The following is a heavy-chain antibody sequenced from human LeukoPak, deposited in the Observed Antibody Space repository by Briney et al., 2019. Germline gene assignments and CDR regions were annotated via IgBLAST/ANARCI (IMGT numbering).Heavy chain of an antibody. CDR1: GFTFSSYE. Sequence: GGSLRLSCAASGFTFSSYEMNWVRQAPGKGLEWVSYISSSGSTIYYADSVKGRFTISRDNAKNSLYLQMDSLGVEDTALYYCVQDRAWGAFGSWGQGTLVTVSS. D-gene: IGHD7-27*01. CDR3: VQDRAWGAFGS. CDR2: ISSSGSTI. V-gene: IGHV3-48*03. J-gene: IGHJ4*02.